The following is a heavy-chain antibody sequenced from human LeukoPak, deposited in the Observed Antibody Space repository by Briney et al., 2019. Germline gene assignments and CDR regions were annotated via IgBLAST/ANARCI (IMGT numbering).Heavy chain of an antibody. CDR3: ARSLYYYYYMDV. CDR1: GGTFSSYA. J-gene: IGHJ6*03. CDR2: IIPIFGTA. V-gene: IGHV1-69*13. Sequence: SVKVSCKASGGTFSSYAISWVRQAPGQGLKWMGGIIPIFGTANYAQKFQGRVTITADESTSTAYMELSSLRSEDTAVYYCARSLYYYYYMDVWGKGTTVTISS. D-gene: IGHD3-16*02.